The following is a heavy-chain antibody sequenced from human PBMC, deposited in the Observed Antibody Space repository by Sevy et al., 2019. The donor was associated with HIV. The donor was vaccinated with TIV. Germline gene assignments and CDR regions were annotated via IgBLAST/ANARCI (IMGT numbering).Heavy chain of an antibody. CDR1: GFTFSSYS. V-gene: IGHV3-30-3*01. J-gene: IGHJ4*02. CDR3: ARGEYCRSTTCSYFDY. CDR2: ISYDGSNK. D-gene: IGHD2-2*01. Sequence: GGSLRLSCAASGFTFSSYSMHWVRQAPGKGLDWVAVISYDGSNKYHADSVQGRFTISRDNAKNSLYLQMNSLRAEDTAVYYCARGEYCRSTTCSYFDYWGQGTLVTVSS.